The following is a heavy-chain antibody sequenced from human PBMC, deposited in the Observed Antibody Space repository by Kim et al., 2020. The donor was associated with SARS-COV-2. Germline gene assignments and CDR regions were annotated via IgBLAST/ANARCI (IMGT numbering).Heavy chain of an antibody. CDR3: AKGSSVFWRHNLSGQYYYYCAMDV. CDR2: ISGGGFST. J-gene: IGHJ6*02. V-gene: IGHV3-23*01. Sequence: GGSLRLSCAASGFSFGSYSMSWVRQAPGKGLEWVAAISGGGFSTYYADSVKGRFTISRDNSKNTLYLQMNVLRAADTALYYCAKGSSVFWRHNLSGQYYYYCAMDVWGQGTTVTVSS. D-gene: IGHD3-3*01. CDR1: GFSFGSYS.